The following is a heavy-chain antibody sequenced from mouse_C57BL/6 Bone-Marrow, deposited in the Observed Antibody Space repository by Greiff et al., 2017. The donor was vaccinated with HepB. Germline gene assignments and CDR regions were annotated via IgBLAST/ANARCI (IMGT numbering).Heavy chain of an antibody. CDR2: RWTGGGT. D-gene: IGHD1-1*02. Sequence: VHLVESGPGLVAPSQSLSITCTVSGFSFTSYAISWVRQPPGKGLEWLGVRWTGGGTNYNSALKSRLSISKDNSKSQVFLKMHSLQTDDTARYYCARTVDYYFDYCGQGTTLTVSS. CDR1: GFSFTSYA. J-gene: IGHJ2*01. V-gene: IGHV2-9-1*01. CDR3: ARTVDYYFDY.